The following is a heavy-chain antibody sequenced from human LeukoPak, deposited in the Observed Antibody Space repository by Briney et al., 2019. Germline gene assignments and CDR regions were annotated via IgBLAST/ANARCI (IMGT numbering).Heavy chain of an antibody. CDR2: TYYRSKWYN. CDR3: VREKGDNNGWTMGRRFDY. D-gene: IGHD6-19*01. J-gene: IGHJ4*02. V-gene: IGHV6-1*01. Sequence: SQTLSLTCAISGDIVSSNSAAWNGSRQSPSSGLEWLGRTYYRSKWYNDYALSGKSRITINPDTSKHQFSLQLNSVTPEDTAVYYCVREKGDNNGWTMGRRFDYWGQGTLVTVSS. CDR1: GDIVSSNSAA.